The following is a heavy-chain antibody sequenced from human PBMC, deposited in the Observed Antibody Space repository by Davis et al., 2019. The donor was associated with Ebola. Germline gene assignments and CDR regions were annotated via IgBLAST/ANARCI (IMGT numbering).Heavy chain of an antibody. CDR2: ISSNGGST. Sequence: GGSLRLSCAASGFTFSSYAMHWVRQAPGKGLEYVSAISSNGGSTYYANSVKGRFTISRDNSKNTLYLQMGSLRAEDTAVYYCARGGGDYYYYYGMDVWGQGTTITVSS. D-gene: IGHD3-16*01. V-gene: IGHV3-64*01. CDR3: ARGGGDYYYYYGMDV. CDR1: GFTFSSYA. J-gene: IGHJ6*02.